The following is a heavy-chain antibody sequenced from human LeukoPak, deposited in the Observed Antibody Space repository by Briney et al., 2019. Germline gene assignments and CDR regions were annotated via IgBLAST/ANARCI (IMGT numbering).Heavy chain of an antibody. Sequence: PGGSLRLSCAASGFTFNTYWMHWVRQAPGKGLVWVSHINPDGSQTNYADSVTGRFTISRDNAKNTLYLQMNSLRAEDTAAYYCARDPVRRDSYWGQGTLVTVSS. CDR3: ARDPVRRDSY. D-gene: IGHD3-10*01. CDR1: GFTFNTYW. CDR2: INPDGSQT. J-gene: IGHJ4*02. V-gene: IGHV3-74*01.